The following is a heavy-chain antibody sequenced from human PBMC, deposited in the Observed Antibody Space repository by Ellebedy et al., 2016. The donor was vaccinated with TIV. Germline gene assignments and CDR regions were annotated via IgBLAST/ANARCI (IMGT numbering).Heavy chain of an antibody. Sequence: AASVKVSCKASGYTFTSYGISWVRQAPGQGLEWMGWISAYNGNTNYAQKPQGRVTMTTDTSTSTAYMELRSLRSDDTAVYYCARLRDYYGSGSYSADDYWGQGTLVTVSS. D-gene: IGHD3-10*01. CDR3: ARLRDYYGSGSYSADDY. CDR1: GYTFTSYG. V-gene: IGHV1-18*04. J-gene: IGHJ4*02. CDR2: ISAYNGNT.